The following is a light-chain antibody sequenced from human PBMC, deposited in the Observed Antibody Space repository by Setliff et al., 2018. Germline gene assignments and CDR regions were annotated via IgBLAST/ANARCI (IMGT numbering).Light chain of an antibody. CDR2: DNT. CDR3: GTWDSSLGFV. J-gene: IGLJ2*01. CDR1: SSNIGNNW. V-gene: IGLV1-51*01. Sequence: QSVLTQPPSVSAAPGQKVIISCSGSSSNIGNNWISWYQQLPGTAPKVLIYDNTKRPSGIPDRFSGSKSGTSATLAITGLQTGDEADYYCGTWDSSLGFVFGGGTKVTVL.